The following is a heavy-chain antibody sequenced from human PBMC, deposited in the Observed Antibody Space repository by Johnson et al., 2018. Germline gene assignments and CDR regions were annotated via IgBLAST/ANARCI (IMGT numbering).Heavy chain of an antibody. Sequence: VQLVQSGGGLVKPGGSLRLSCAASGFTFSSYSMNWVRQAPGKGLEWVASISSSSSYIYYADSVKGRFTISRDNAKNSLYLQMNSLRAEDTAVYYWASHRRYYDSSGRLLRHWGQGTLVTVSS. CDR3: ASHRRYYDSSGRLLRH. V-gene: IGHV3-21*01. CDR2: ISSSSSYI. CDR1: GFTFSSYS. D-gene: IGHD3-22*01. J-gene: IGHJ1*01.